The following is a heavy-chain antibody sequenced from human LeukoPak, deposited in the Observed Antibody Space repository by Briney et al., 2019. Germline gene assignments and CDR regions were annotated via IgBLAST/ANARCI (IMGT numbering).Heavy chain of an antibody. Sequence: RASETLSLTCAVYGGSFSGYYWSWIRQPPGKGLEWVGEINHSGSTYYNPSLKSRVTISVDTSKNQFSLKLSSVTAADTAVYYCARDQRLWFPFDYWGQGTLVTVSS. V-gene: IGHV4-34*01. J-gene: IGHJ4*02. CDR2: INHSGST. CDR1: GGSFSGYY. CDR3: ARDQRLWFPFDY. D-gene: IGHD3-10*01.